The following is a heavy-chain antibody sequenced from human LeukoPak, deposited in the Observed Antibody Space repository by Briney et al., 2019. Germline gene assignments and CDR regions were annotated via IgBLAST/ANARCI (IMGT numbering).Heavy chain of an antibody. D-gene: IGHD3-22*01. CDR1: GGSLSSGDHY. V-gene: IGHV4-30-4*08. J-gene: IGHJ4*02. CDR3: ARSRDPTYYYDSSGYLGY. Sequence: SQTLSLTCTVSGGSLSSGDHYWSWIRQPQGKGLEYIGYIYYSGITYYNPSLKSRVTISVDTSKNQFSLKLSSVTAADTAVYYCARSRDPTYYYDSSGYLGYWGQGTLVTVSS. CDR2: IYYSGIT.